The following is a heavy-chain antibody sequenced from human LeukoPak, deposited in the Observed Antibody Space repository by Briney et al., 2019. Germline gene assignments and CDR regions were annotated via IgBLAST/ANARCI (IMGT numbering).Heavy chain of an antibody. V-gene: IGHV1-46*01. D-gene: IGHD5-18*01. CDR1: GYTFTSYY. Sequence: ASVKVSCKASGYTFTSYYMHWVRQAPGQGLEWMGIINPSGGSTSYAQKFQGRVTMTRDTSTSTVYMELSSLRSEDTAVYYCAALSVDTAMGPYFDYWGQGTLVTVSS. J-gene: IGHJ4*02. CDR3: AALSVDTAMGPYFDY. CDR2: INPSGGST.